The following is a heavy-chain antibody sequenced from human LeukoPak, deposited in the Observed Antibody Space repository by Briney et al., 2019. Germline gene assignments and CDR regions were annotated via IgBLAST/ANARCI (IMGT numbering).Heavy chain of an antibody. D-gene: IGHD6-19*01. V-gene: IGHV3-23*01. J-gene: IGHJ4*02. CDR2: ISGSGGST. CDR3: AKAPYSSGPPPIPGAPYDY. CDR1: GFTLSSYA. Sequence: GGSLRLSCAASGFTLSSYAMSWVRQAPGKGLEWVSAISGSGGSTYYADSVKGRFTISRDNSKNTLYLQMNSLRAEDTAVYYCAKAPYSSGPPPIPGAPYDYWGQGTLVTVSS.